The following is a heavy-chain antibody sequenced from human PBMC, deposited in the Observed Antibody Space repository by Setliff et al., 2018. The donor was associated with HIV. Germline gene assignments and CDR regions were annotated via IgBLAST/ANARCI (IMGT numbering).Heavy chain of an antibody. CDR3: VRGKNWLDP. Sequence: PGGSLRLSCAASGFAFSTYAMSWVRQAPGKGLEWVANINQDGSEQNFVDSVTGRFTISRDNAKNSLYVQMNSLRVDDTAVYYCVRGKNWLDPWGQGTLVTVSS. CDR1: GFAFSTYA. J-gene: IGHJ5*02. CDR2: INQDGSEQ. V-gene: IGHV3-7*03.